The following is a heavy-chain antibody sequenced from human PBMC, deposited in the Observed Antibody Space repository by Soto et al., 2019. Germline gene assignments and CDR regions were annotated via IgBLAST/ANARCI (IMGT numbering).Heavy chain of an antibody. CDR3: AHRPYTNWFDP. CDR1: GYTFTSYG. D-gene: IGHD1-1*01. Sequence: ASVKVSCKASGYTFTSYGISWVRQAPGQGLEWMGWISAYNGNTNYAQKLQGRLTITKDTSKNQVVLTMTNMDPVDTATYYCAHRPYTNWFDPWGQGTLVTVSS. J-gene: IGHJ5*02. V-gene: IGHV1-18*01. CDR2: ISAYNGNT.